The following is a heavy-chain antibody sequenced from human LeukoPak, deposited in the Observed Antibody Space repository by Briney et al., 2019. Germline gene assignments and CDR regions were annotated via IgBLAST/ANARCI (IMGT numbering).Heavy chain of an antibody. D-gene: IGHD6-13*01. V-gene: IGHV1-46*01. Sequence: ASVKVSCKASGYTFTNYFIHWVRQAPGQGLEWMGIINPRDRSTDYPQKFQGRVAMTRDTSTTTVHMVLSSLRSEDTAMCYCARVGPGIAAEAWGQGTLVTVSS. CDR1: GYTFTNYF. J-gene: IGHJ4*02. CDR3: ARVGPGIAAEA. CDR2: INPRDRST.